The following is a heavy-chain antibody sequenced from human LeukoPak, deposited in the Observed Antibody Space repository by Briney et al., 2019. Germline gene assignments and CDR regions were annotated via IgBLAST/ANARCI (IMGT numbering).Heavy chain of an antibody. D-gene: IGHD3-10*01. Sequence: GESLKTSCKVSGYILTNNWIGWVRQVPGKGLEWMGLIYPGHSDTKYSPSFQGQVTFSVDKSINTAYLQWSSLKASDTAMYYCARLIGGSGSYSDYWGQGTLVTVSS. CDR3: ARLIGGSGSYSDY. J-gene: IGHJ4*02. CDR2: IYPGHSDT. CDR1: GYILTNNW. V-gene: IGHV5-51*01.